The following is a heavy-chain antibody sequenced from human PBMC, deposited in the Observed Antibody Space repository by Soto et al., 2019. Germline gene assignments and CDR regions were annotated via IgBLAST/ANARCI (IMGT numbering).Heavy chain of an antibody. Sequence: QVQLVQSGAEVKKPGASVRVSCKASGYTFTSYDINWVRQASGHGLEWMGWMNPESGNIGYAENFQGRVTMTRDTSTSTAYMDLIGLRSDDTAVYYCARFVRHQLPTIDFWGQGTLVTVSS. CDR3: ARFVRHQLPTIDF. D-gene: IGHD1-26*01. CDR1: GYTFTSYD. J-gene: IGHJ4*02. V-gene: IGHV1-8*01. CDR2: MNPESGNI.